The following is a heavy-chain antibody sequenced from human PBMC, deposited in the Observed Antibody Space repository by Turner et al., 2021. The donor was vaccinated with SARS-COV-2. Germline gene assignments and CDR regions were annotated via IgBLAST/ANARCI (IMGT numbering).Heavy chain of an antibody. J-gene: IGHJ3*02. V-gene: IGHV3-9*01. Sequence: EVQLVESGGGLVQPGRSLRLSCAASGFTFENYGMHWVRQAPGKGLEWVSGISWNSGSIGYADSVKGRFTISRENAKNSLYLQMNSLRAEDTALYYCAKVRRFAFDIWGQGTMVTVSS. CDR3: AKVRRFAFDI. CDR2: ISWNSGSI. CDR1: GFTFENYG.